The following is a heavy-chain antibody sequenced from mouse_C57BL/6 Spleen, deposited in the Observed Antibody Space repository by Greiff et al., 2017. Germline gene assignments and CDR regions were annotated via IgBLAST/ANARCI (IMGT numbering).Heavy chain of an antibody. CDR2: INPYNGGT. D-gene: IGHD2-3*01. Sequence: VQLQQSGPVLVKPGASVKMSCKASGYTFTDYYMNWVKQSHGKSLEWIGVINPYNGGTSYNQKFKGKATLTVDKSSSTAYMELNSLTSEDSAVYYCARSHYDGPYAMDYWGQGTSVTVSS. CDR3: ARSHYDGPYAMDY. J-gene: IGHJ4*01. CDR1: GYTFTDYY. V-gene: IGHV1-19*01.